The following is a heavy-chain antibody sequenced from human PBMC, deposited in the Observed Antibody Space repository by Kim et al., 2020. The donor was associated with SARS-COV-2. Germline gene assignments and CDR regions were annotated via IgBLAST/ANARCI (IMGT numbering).Heavy chain of an antibody. V-gene: IGHV3-21*01. CDR3: ARDYYGSGSYYNVPDY. J-gene: IGHJ4*02. CDR1: GFTFSSYS. CDR2: ISSSSSYI. Sequence: GSLRLSCAASGFTFSSYSMNWVRQAPGKGLEWVSSISSSSSYIYYADSVKGRFTISRDNAKNSLYLQMNSLRAEDTAVYYCARDYYGSGSYYNVPDYWGQGTLVTVSS. D-gene: IGHD3-10*01.